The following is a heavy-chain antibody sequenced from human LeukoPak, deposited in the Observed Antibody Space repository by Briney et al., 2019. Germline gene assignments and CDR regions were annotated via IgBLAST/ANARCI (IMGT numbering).Heavy chain of an antibody. V-gene: IGHV4-39*01. D-gene: IGHD2-2*02. J-gene: IGHJ4*02. Sequence: PSETLSLTCTVSGGSISSSSYYWGWIRQPPGKGLEWIGSIYYSGSTYYNPSLKSRVTISVDTSKNQFSLKLSSVTAADTAVYYCARQTLLLYLDYWGQGTLVTVSS. CDR3: ARQTLLLYLDY. CDR1: GGSISSSSYY. CDR2: IYYSGST.